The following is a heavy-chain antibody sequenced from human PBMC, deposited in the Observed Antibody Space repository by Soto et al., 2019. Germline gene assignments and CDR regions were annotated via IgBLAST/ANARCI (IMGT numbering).Heavy chain of an antibody. Sequence: QVQLVESGGGVVQPGRSLRLSCAASGFTFSSYGMHWVRQAPGKGLEWVAVISYDGSNKYYADSVKGRFTISRDNSKNTLYLQMNSLRAEDTAVYYCAKDRGLAAAGLPHYYYGMDVWGQGTTVTVSS. CDR3: AKDRGLAAAGLPHYYYGMDV. V-gene: IGHV3-30*18. CDR1: GFTFSSYG. D-gene: IGHD6-13*01. CDR2: ISYDGSNK. J-gene: IGHJ6*02.